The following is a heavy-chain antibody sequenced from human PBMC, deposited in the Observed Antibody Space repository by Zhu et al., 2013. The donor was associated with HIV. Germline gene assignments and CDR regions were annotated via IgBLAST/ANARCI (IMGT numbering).Heavy chain of an antibody. CDR2: MQPHSGNT. CDR3: ARELVPNDY. V-gene: IGHV1-8*02. D-gene: IGHD6-13*01. Sequence: QVHLVQSGAEVKKPGASVKVSCKAFGYIFTNYYIHWVRQAAGRGLEWLGWMQPHSGNTGYAPQFQGRIRMTRDTSINTAYMELTSLISEDTAVYYCARELVPNDYWGQGTLVTVS. J-gene: IGHJ4*02. CDR1: GYIFTNYY.